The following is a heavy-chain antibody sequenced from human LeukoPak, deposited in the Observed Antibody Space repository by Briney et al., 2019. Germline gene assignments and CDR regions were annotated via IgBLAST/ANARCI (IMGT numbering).Heavy chain of an antibody. CDR2: INSDGSST. D-gene: IGHD2-15*01. J-gene: IGHJ3*02. CDR1: GGTFSSYW. Sequence: SCTASGGTFSSYWMHWVRQAPGKGLVWVSRINSDGSSTSYADSVKGRFTISRDNAKNTLYLQMNSLRAEDTAVYYCARYCSGGSCHYDAFDIWGQGTMVTVSS. V-gene: IGHV3-74*01. CDR3: ARYCSGGSCHYDAFDI.